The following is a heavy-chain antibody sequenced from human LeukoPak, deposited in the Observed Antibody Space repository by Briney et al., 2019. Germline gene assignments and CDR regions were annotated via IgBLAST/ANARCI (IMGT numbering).Heavy chain of an antibody. CDR3: AKGQASGGGYEGNLDY. J-gene: IGHJ4*02. D-gene: IGHD6-19*01. CDR1: GFTFSSYY. CDR2: ISGSGGGT. Sequence: TGGSLRLSCAPSGFTFSSYYMNWVRQAPGKGLEWVSGISGSGGGTYYADSVTGRFTISRDNSKNTLYLQMKSLGAEDTAVYYCAKGQASGGGYEGNLDYWGQGTLVTGSS. V-gene: IGHV3-23*01.